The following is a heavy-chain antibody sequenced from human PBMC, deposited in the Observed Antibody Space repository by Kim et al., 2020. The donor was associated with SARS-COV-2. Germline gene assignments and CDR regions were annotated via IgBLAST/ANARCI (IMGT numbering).Heavy chain of an antibody. CDR3: ARVLRAARDYWYFDL. J-gene: IGHJ2*01. V-gene: IGHV4-30-2*05. D-gene: IGHD6-6*01. Sequence: NPSLESRIAFSVDTSKNQFSLKLNSVTATDTAVYYCARVLRAARDYWYFDLWGRGTLVTVSS.